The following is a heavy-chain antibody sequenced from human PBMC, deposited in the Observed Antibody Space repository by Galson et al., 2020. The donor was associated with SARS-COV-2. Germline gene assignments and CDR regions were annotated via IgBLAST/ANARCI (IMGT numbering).Heavy chain of an antibody. CDR2: IYYSGST. CDR3: ARDPQVPAAAFDI. D-gene: IGHD2-2*01. CDR1: GGSISSSSYY. Sequence: SETLSLTCTVSGGSISSSSYYWGWIRQPPGKGLEWIGSIYYSGSTYYNPSLKSRVTISVDTSKNQFSLKLSSVTAADTAVYYWARDPQVPAAAFDIWGQGTMVTVSS. J-gene: IGHJ3*02. V-gene: IGHV4-39*07.